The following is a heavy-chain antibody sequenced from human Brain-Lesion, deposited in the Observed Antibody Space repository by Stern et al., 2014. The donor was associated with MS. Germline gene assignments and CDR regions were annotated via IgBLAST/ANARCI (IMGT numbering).Heavy chain of an antibody. D-gene: IGHD1-14*01. V-gene: IGHV3-9*01. J-gene: IGHJ4*02. CDR3: ARDITGSSAYFAY. CDR2: ISWNSGTM. CDR1: GFTFDDYA. Sequence: EVQLVESGGDLVQPGRSLRLSCAAFGFTFDDYAMHWVRQAPGKGLEWGAGISWNSGTMGYADSVKGRFTTSRDNAYSSLYLQMNSLRPEDTALYSCARDITGSSAYFAYWGQGPLVTVSS.